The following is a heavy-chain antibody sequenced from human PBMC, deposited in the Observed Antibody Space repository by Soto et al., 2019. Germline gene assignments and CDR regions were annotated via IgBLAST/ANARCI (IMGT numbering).Heavy chain of an antibody. V-gene: IGHV4-34*01. CDR1: GGSFSGYY. J-gene: IGHJ5*02. D-gene: IGHD3-9*01. Sequence: PSETLSLTCAVYGGSFSGYYWSWIRQPPGKGLEWIGEINHSGSTNYNPSLKSRVTISVDTSKNQFSLKLSSVTAADTAVYYCARGLLLRYFDWLNWFDTWGQGTLVTVSS. CDR2: INHSGST. CDR3: ARGLLLRYFDWLNWFDT.